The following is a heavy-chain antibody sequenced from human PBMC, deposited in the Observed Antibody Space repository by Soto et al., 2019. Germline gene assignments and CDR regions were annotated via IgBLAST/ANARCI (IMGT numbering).Heavy chain of an antibody. D-gene: IGHD5-18*01. CDR2: ISGYNGNT. CDR3: ARDPGFGFGYSYAFARDV. J-gene: IGHJ6*02. Sequence: QVQLVQSGAEVKKPGASVKVSCKASGYTFSNYGISWVRQGPGQGLEWKGWISGYNGNTHYEEKVQDRIKMTTDTSTSTTDLELRSLRSDDTAVYFCARDPGFGFGYSYAFARDVWGQGTTVTFAS. V-gene: IGHV1-18*01. CDR1: GYTFSNYG.